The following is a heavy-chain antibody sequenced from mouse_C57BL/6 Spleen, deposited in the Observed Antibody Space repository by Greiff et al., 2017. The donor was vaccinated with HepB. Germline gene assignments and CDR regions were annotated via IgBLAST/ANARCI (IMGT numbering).Heavy chain of an antibody. CDR2: IDPETGGT. J-gene: IGHJ3*01. CDR3: TRLTTMITTGFAY. V-gene: IGHV1-15*01. Sequence: VQLQQSGAELVRPGASVTLSCKASGYTFTDYEMHWVKQTPVHGLEWIGAIDPETGGTAYNQKFKGKAILTADKSSSTAYMELRSLTSEDSAVYYCTRLTTMITTGFAYWGQGTLVTVSA. CDR1: GYTFTDYE. D-gene: IGHD2-4*01.